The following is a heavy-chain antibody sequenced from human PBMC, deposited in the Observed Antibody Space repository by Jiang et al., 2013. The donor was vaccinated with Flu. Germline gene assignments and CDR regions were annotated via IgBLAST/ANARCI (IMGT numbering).Heavy chain of an antibody. CDR2: INPNSGGT. CDR3: AITTTGSSSSTEYFQY. CDR1: GYSFTGYY. J-gene: IGHJ1*01. D-gene: IGHD6-6*01. V-gene: IGHV1-2*02. Sequence: KVSCKASGYSFTGYYLHWVRQAPGQGLEWMGWINPNSGGTSYAQKFQGSFTMTRDTSISTAYMELSSLRSDDTAVYFCAITTTGSSSSTEYFQYWGQGTLVTVSS.